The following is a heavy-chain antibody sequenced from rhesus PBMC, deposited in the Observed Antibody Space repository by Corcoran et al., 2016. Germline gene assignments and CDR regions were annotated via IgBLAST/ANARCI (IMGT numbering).Heavy chain of an antibody. Sequence: EVQLVESGGGLAKPGGSLRLSCTASGFTFSSYWMNWVRQAPGKGLEWVSAINSGCDSTYYADSVQGRFTISRDNSKTTRSLQMNSLRAEDTAVYYCAKGGPGTVLVRSRSGFDVWGPGVLVTVSS. D-gene: IGHD2-21*01. J-gene: IGHJ5-1*01. CDR2: INSGCDST. V-gene: IGHV3S25*01. CDR1: GFTFSSYW. CDR3: AKGGPGTVLVRSRSGFDV.